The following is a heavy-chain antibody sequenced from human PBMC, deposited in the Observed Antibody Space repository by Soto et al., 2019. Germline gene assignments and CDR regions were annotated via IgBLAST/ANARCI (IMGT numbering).Heavy chain of an antibody. V-gene: IGHV3-23*01. Sequence: PGGSLRLSCAASGFTFSSYAMSWVRQAPGKGLEWVSAISGSGGSTYYADSVRGRFTISRDNSKNTLYLQMNSLRAEDTAVYYCAKDSVAARHNWFDPWGQGTLVTVSS. D-gene: IGHD6-6*01. CDR3: AKDSVAARHNWFDP. CDR2: ISGSGGST. CDR1: GFTFSSYA. J-gene: IGHJ5*02.